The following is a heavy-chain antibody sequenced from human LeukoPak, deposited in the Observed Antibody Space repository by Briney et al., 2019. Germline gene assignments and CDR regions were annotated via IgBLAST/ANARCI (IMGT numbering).Heavy chain of an antibody. CDR2: ISSSSSTI. J-gene: IGHJ6*02. D-gene: IGHD1-26*01. CDR1: GFTFSSYS. V-gene: IGHV3-48*01. CDR3: ARDYSGSYLYITYGMDV. Sequence: PGGSLRLSCAASGFTFSSYSMNWVRQAPGKGLEWVSYISSSSSTIYYADSVKGRFTISRDNAKNSLYLQMNSLRAEDTAVYYCARDYSGSYLYITYGMDVWGQGTTVTVSS.